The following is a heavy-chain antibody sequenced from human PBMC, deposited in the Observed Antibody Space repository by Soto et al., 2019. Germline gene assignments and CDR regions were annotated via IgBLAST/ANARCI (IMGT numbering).Heavy chain of an antibody. V-gene: IGHV3-23*01. CDR1: GFTFSSYW. CDR3: AKDVRGYLAYFDS. CDR2: ITSSGSTT. J-gene: IGHJ4*02. Sequence: GGSLRLSCAASGFTFSSYWMHSVRQVPGKGLVWVSRITSSGSTTYYADSVKGRFTISRDNSKNTVYLQMNSLRAEDTAIYYCAKDVRGYLAYFDSWGQGTLVTVSS. D-gene: IGHD2-15*01.